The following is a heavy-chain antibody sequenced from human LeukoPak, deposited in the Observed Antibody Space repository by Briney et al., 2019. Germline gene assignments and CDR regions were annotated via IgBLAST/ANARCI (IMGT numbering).Heavy chain of an antibody. CDR3: AKDFRRTGYYLTFDY. V-gene: IGHV3-30*02. J-gene: IGHJ4*02. Sequence: GGSLRLSCAASGFTFSSYGMHWVRQAPGKGLEWVAFIRYDGSNKYYADSVKGRFTISRDNSKNTLYPQMNSLRAEDTAVYYCAKDFRRTGYYLTFDYWGQGTLVTVSS. CDR2: IRYDGSNK. CDR1: GFTFSSYG. D-gene: IGHD3/OR15-3a*01.